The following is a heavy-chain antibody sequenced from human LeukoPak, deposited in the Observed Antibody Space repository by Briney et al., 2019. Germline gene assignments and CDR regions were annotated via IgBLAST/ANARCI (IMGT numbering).Heavy chain of an antibody. CDR3: ARVEASGSYFFDY. Sequence: SETLCLTCAVYGGSFSGYYWSWIRQPPGKGLEWIGEINHSGSTNYNPSLKSRVTISVDTSKNQFSLKLSSVTAADTAVYYCARVEASGSYFFDYWGQGTLVTVSS. CDR2: INHSGST. J-gene: IGHJ4*02. D-gene: IGHD1-26*01. V-gene: IGHV4-34*01. CDR1: GGSFSGYY.